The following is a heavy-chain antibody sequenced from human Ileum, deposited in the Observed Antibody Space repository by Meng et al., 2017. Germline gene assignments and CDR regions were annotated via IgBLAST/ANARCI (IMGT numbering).Heavy chain of an antibody. CDR1: GGSVSRAGYQ. J-gene: IGHJ4*02. CDR2: AST. CDR3: ARDHMGSLDY. D-gene: IGHD1-26*01. V-gene: IGHV4-61*08. Sequence: QVQLQESGPGLVGPSETLLLTCTVPGGSVSRAGYQWGWIRQPPGKGLEWIGYASTNYNPSLKSRVTISLDTSRNQFSLSLSSVTAADTAVYYCARDHMGSLDYWGQGILVTVSS.